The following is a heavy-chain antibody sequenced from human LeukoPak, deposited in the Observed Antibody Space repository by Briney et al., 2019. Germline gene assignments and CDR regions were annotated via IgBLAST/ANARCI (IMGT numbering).Heavy chain of an antibody. CDR3: ARERGAAAGRVYYYYGMDV. D-gene: IGHD6-13*01. V-gene: IGHV4-31*03. Sequence: SQTLSLTCTVSGGSISSGGYYWSWIREHPGKGLEWIGYIYYSGSTYYNPSLKSRVTISVDTSKNQFSLKLSSVTAADTAVYYCARERGAAAGRVYYYYGMDVWGQGTTVTVSS. CDR2: IYYSGST. CDR1: GGSISSGGYY. J-gene: IGHJ6*02.